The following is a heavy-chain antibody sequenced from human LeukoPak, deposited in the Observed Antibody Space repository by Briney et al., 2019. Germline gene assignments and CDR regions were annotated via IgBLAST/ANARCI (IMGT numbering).Heavy chain of an antibody. Sequence: GGSLRLSCAASGFTFSSYAMSWVRQAPGKGLEWVTAMSYSGSSTYYADSVKGRFTISRDNSKNTLYLQMNSLRADDTAVYYCAKKPTVTNISWGQGTLVTVSS. D-gene: IGHD4-17*01. V-gene: IGHV3-23*01. CDR2: MSYSGSST. J-gene: IGHJ4*02. CDR3: AKKPTVTNIS. CDR1: GFTFSSYA.